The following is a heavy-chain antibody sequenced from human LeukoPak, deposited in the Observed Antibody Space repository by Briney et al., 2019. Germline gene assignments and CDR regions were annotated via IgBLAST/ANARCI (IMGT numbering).Heavy chain of an antibody. CDR1: GGSISSGSYY. CDR2: IYTSGST. V-gene: IGHV4-61*02. Sequence: SETLSLTCTVSGGSISSGSYYWSWIRQPAGKGLEWIGRIYTSGSTNYNPSLKSRVTISVDTSKNQFSLKLSSVTAADTAVYYCAREYDFWSGYFDYMDVWGKGTTVTVSS. J-gene: IGHJ6*03. D-gene: IGHD3-3*01. CDR3: AREYDFWSGYFDYMDV.